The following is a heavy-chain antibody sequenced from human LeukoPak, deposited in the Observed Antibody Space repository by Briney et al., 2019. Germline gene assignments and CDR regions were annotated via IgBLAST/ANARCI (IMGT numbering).Heavy chain of an antibody. CDR3: AKEMGVTMIVVVITGNYFDY. CDR2: ISYDGSNK. CDR1: GFTFSSYA. J-gene: IGHJ4*02. Sequence: GGSLRLSCAASGFTFSSYAMHWVRQAPGKGLEWVAVISYDGSNKYYADSVKGRFTISRDNSKNTLYLQMNSLRAEDTAVYYCAKEMGVTMIVVVITGNYFDYWGQGTLVTVSS. V-gene: IGHV3-30-3*01. D-gene: IGHD3-22*01.